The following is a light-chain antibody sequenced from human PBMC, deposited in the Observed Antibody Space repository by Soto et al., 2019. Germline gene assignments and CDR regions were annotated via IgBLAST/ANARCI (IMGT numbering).Light chain of an antibody. J-gene: IGKJ1*01. V-gene: IGKV1-5*03. Sequence: TQPSQSPATLSASVGGRVNILSRASQSISSWLAWYQQKPGRAPQLLIYKASTLQSGVPSRFRGSGSGTEFTLTIFSLQPDDFSTDYCRQYVTAFRTFGQGTRLEI. CDR2: KAS. CDR1: QSISSW. CDR3: RQYVTAFRT.